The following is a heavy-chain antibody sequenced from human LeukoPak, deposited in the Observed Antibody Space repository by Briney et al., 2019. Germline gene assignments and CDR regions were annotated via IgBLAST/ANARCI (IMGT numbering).Heavy chain of an antibody. V-gene: IGHV3-33*01. CDR1: GFTFNTYG. CDR3: ARDKPTRHNAFDI. CDR2: IWYDGREK. J-gene: IGHJ3*02. Sequence: PGGSLRLSCAASGFTFNTYGMHWVRQAPGKGLEWVAVIWYDGREKYYVDSVKGRFTISRDNSKNTLYLQMDNLRVEDTAVYYCARDKPTRHNAFDIWGQGTTVIVSP.